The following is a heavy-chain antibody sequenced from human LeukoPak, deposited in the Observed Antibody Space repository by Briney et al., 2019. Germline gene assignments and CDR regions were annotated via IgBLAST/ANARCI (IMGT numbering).Heavy chain of an antibody. Sequence: PGGPLRLSCAASGFSLSRHVMIWVRQAPGKGLEWVSTIGSSNSDTYYTDSVKGRFTVSRDNSKNPLYLQMNSLRAEDTAVYYCAGGVLLGVPVAVRDFWGQGILVTVSS. J-gene: IGHJ4*02. V-gene: IGHV3-23*01. CDR1: GFSLSRHV. CDR2: IGSSNSDT. D-gene: IGHD6-19*01. CDR3: AGGVLLGVPVAVRDF.